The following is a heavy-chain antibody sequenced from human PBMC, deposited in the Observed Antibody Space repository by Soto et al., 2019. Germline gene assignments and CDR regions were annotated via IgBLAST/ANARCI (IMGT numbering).Heavy chain of an antibody. D-gene: IGHD6-13*01. CDR1: GGSISSSSYY. CDR2: IYYSGST. J-gene: IGHJ6*02. CDR3: ASNPGIAAAGSWDYYGMDV. V-gene: IGHV4-39*01. Sequence: SETLSLTCTVSGGSISSSSYYWGWIRQPPGKGLEWIGSIYYSGSTYYNPSLKSRVTISVDTSKNQPSLKLSSVTAADPAVYYCASNPGIAAAGSWDYYGMDVWGQGTTVTVS.